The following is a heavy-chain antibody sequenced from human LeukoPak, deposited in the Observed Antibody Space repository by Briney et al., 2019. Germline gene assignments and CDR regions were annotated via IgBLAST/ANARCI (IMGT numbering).Heavy chain of an antibody. J-gene: IGHJ4*02. CDR1: GYTFTTHY. V-gene: IGHV1-46*01. CDR2: INPGGGRA. CDR3: ARVGWLLPPDY. Sequence: GPVKVSCKPSGYTFTTHYIYWVRQAPGQGFEWMGVINPGGGRATYAQKFQGRVTMTRDTSTSTVYMELSSLKSEDTAVCYCARVGWLLPPDYWGQGTLVTVSP. D-gene: IGHD6-19*01.